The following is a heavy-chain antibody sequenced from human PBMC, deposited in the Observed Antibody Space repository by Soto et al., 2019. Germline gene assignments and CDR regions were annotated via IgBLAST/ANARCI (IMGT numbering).Heavy chain of an antibody. CDR2: IIPIFGTA. J-gene: IGHJ4*02. D-gene: IGHD3-22*01. CDR3: ARAGYYYDSSGYYLPYDS. Sequence: SVKVSCKASGGTFSSYAISWVRQAPGQGLEWMGGIIPIFGTANYAQKFQGRVTITADEYTSTAYMELSSLRSEDTAVYYCARAGYYYDSSGYYLPYDSWGQGALVKVSS. V-gene: IGHV1-69*13. CDR1: GGTFSSYA.